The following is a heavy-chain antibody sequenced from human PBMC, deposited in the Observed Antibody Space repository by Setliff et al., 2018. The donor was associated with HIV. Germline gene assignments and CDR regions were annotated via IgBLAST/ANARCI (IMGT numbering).Heavy chain of an antibody. CDR2: MNPKSGNT. J-gene: IGHJ5*02. V-gene: IGHV1-8*02. CDR1: GYTFTNSD. D-gene: IGHD3-3*01. Sequence: ASVKVSCKASGYTFTNSDINWVRQAPGQGLEWMGWMNPKSGNTGYAQKFQGRVTMTSNTFIGTAYMELNSLTSDDTAVYYCARGHLDYDYWEDILGNWFNPWGQGTLVTVSS. CDR3: ARGHLDYDYWEDILGNWFNP.